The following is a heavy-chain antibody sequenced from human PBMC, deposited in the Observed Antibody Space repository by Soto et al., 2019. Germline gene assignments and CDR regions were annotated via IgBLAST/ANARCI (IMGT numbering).Heavy chain of an antibody. V-gene: IGHV3-30-3*01. CDR2: ISYDGSNK. D-gene: IGHD6-19*01. Sequence: VGSLRLSCAASGFTFSSYAMHWVRQAPGKGLEWVAVISYDGSNKYYADSVKGRFTISRDNSKNTLYLQMNSLRAEDTAVYYCARAGVAVAGAFDYWGQGTLVTVSS. J-gene: IGHJ4*02. CDR1: GFTFSSYA. CDR3: ARAGVAVAGAFDY.